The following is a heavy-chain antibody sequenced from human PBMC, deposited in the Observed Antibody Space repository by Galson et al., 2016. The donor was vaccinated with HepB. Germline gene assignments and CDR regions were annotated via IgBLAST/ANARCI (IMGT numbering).Heavy chain of an antibody. CDR2: ISATGGTT. Sequence: SLRLSCAVSGFTVSNNYMSWVRQAPGKGLQWVSAISATGGTTYYGESVKGRFTISRDNSKNTLYLQMNSLRAEDTAVYYCVKESPVRGNHFEYWGQGTLVTVSS. D-gene: IGHD3-16*01. V-gene: IGHV3-23*01. CDR3: VKESPVRGNHFEY. J-gene: IGHJ4*02. CDR1: GFTVSNNY.